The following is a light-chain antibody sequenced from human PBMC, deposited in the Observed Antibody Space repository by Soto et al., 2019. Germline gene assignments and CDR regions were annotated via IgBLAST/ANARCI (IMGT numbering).Light chain of an antibody. Sequence: QSVLTQPPSVSAAPGQKVTISCSGSSSNIGNNYVSWYQQLPGTAPKLVMHGNSQRPSGVPDRFSGSKSGTSASLAISGLRTEDEAQYYCAAWDDSLSGVVFGGGTQLTVL. CDR3: AAWDDSLSGVV. V-gene: IGLV1-47*02. CDR1: SSNIGNNY. CDR2: GNS. J-gene: IGLJ3*02.